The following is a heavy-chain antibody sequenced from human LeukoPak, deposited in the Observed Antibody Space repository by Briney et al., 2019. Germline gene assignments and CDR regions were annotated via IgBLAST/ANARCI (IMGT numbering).Heavy chain of an antibody. CDR3: ARGEYSGSYNYFDY. J-gene: IGHJ4*02. D-gene: IGHD1-26*01. Sequence: PSETLSLTCAVYGGSFSGYYWSWIRQPPGKGLEWIGEINHSGSTNYNPSLKSRVTISVDTSKNQFSLKLSSVTAADTAVYYCARGEYSGSYNYFDYWGQGTLVTVSS. V-gene: IGHV4-34*01. CDR2: INHSGST. CDR1: GGSFSGYY.